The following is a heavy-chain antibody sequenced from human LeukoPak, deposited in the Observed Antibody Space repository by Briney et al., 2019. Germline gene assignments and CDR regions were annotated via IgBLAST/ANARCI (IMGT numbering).Heavy chain of an antibody. CDR3: ARDPVGARGCFDY. Sequence: PSETLSLTCTVSGGSISSGGYYWSWIRQHPGKGLEWIGYIYYSGSTYYNPSLKSRVTISVDTSKNQFSLKLSSVTAADTAVYYCARDPVGARGCFDYWGQGTLVTVSS. J-gene: IGHJ4*02. D-gene: IGHD1-26*01. V-gene: IGHV4-31*03. CDR1: GGSISSGGYY. CDR2: IYYSGST.